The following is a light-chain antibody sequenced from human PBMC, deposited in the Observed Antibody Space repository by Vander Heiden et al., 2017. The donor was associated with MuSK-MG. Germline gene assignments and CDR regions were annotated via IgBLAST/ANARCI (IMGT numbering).Light chain of an antibody. CDR3: QQEDGAPIT. CDR1: QSVGRNY. Sequence: NVLTQSPGTLSLSPGERATLSCRASQSVGRNYLAWYQHKPGQAPRLLIYGASSRATGIPDRFSGSGSGTDFTFTISRLEPEDFGVYYCQQEDGAPITFGGGTKVEIK. J-gene: IGKJ4*01. CDR2: GAS. V-gene: IGKV3-20*01.